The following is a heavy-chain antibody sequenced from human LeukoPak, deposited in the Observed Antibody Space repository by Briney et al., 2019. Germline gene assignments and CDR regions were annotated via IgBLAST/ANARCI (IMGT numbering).Heavy chain of an antibody. J-gene: IGHJ6*02. Sequence: PGGSLRLSCAASGFTFSSYGMHWVRQAPGKGLEWVAVIWYDGSNKFYADSVKGRFTISRDNSKNTLYLQMNSLRAEDTAVYYCAKRPDDYSYGMDVWGQGTTVTVSS. V-gene: IGHV3-33*06. CDR1: GFTFSSYG. CDR3: AKRPDDYSYGMDV. CDR2: IWYDGSNK.